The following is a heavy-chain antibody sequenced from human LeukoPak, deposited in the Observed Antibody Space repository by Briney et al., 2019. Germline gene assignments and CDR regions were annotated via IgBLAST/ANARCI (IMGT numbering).Heavy chain of an antibody. Sequence: SETLSLTCTVSGDSISGFYWSWIRQPPGKGLEWIGYIYYSGSTNYNPSLKSRVTISVDTSKSQFSLKLSSVTAADTAVYYCARGLTVAGTGDYWGQGTLVTVSS. CDR2: IYYSGST. CDR3: ARGLTVAGTGDY. D-gene: IGHD6-19*01. V-gene: IGHV4-59*08. J-gene: IGHJ4*02. CDR1: GDSISGFY.